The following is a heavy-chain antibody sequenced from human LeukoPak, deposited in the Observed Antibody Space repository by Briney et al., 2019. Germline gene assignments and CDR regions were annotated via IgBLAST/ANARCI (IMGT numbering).Heavy chain of an antibody. CDR1: VFPFNIYS. CDR2: IISSSSYI. J-gene: IGHJ4*02. CDR3: AKGDWLDFYYGSGIDY. Sequence: GGSLTLSCAASVFPFNIYSMIWLRQAPGNAQDTLSSIISSSSYIYYADSVKGRFTISRDNAKNSLYLQMNSLRAEDTAVYYCAKGDWLDFYYGSGIDYWGQGTLVTVS. V-gene: IGHV3-21*04. D-gene: IGHD3-10*01.